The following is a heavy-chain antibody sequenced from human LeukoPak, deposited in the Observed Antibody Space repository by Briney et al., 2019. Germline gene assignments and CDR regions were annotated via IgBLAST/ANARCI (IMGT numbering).Heavy chain of an antibody. V-gene: IGHV4-4*07. CDR3: ARFSTPDRTAGYYYYYMDV. J-gene: IGHJ6*03. D-gene: IGHD6-13*01. Sequence: SETLSLTCTVSGGSISSYYWSWIRQPAGKGLEWIGRIYTSGSTNYNPSLKSRVTMSVDTSKNQFSLKLSSVTAADTAVYYCARFSTPDRTAGYYYYYMDVWGKGTTVTVSS. CDR2: IYTSGST. CDR1: GGSISSYY.